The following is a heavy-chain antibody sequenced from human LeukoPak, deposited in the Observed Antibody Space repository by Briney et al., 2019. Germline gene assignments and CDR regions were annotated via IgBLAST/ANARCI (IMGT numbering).Heavy chain of an antibody. CDR2: TYYRSKLYN. D-gene: IGHD2-15*01. V-gene: IGHV6-1*01. CDR3: ARGGYCSGASCRKEYNWLDP. J-gene: IGHJ5*02. CDR1: GDSVSSNSAA. Sequence: SQTLSLTCAISGDSVSSNSAAWNWIRQSPSRGLEWLGRTYYRSKLYNDYAVSVKSRITINPDTSKNQFSLQLSSVTPEDTAVYYCARGGYCSGASCRKEYNWLDPWGQGTQVTVSS.